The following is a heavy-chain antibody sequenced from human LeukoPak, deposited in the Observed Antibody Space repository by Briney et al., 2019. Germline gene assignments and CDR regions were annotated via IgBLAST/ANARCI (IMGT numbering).Heavy chain of an antibody. CDR3: AKDTRITMVRGMGY. J-gene: IGHJ4*02. V-gene: IGHV3-23*01. Sequence: PGGSLRLSCAASGFTFSSYAMSWVRQAPGKGLEWVSAISGSGGSTYYADSVKGRFTISRDNSKNTLYLQMNSLRAEDTAVYYCAKDTRITMVRGMGYWGQGTLVTVSS. D-gene: IGHD3-10*01. CDR1: GFTFSSYA. CDR2: ISGSGGST.